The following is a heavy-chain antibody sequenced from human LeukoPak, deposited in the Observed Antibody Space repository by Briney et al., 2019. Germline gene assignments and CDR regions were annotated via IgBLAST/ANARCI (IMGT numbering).Heavy chain of an antibody. D-gene: IGHD2-15*01. CDR2: ISGSGGST. J-gene: IGHJ4*02. V-gene: IGHV3-23*01. CDR1: GFTFSSYA. Sequence: PGASLRLSCAASGFTFSSYAMSWVGQAPGKGLEWVSAISGSGGSTYYADSVKGRFTISRDNSKNTRYLQMNSLRAEDTAVYYCAKDACSGGSCYYDYWGQGTLVTVSS. CDR3: AKDACSGGSCYYDY.